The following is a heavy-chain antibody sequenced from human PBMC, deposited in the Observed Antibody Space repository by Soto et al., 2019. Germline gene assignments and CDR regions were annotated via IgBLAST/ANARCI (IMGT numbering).Heavy chain of an antibody. CDR2: INPNSGGT. J-gene: IGHJ6*02. D-gene: IGHD2-21*01. Sequence: GASVKVSCKASEYTFTGYYMHWVRQAPGQGLEWMGWINPNSGGTNYAQKSQGRVTMTRDTSISTAYMELSRLRSDDTAVYYCARDSEGGKTLWGDYYYGMDVWGQGTTVTVSS. CDR1: EYTFTGYY. CDR3: ARDSEGGKTLWGDYYYGMDV. V-gene: IGHV1-2*02.